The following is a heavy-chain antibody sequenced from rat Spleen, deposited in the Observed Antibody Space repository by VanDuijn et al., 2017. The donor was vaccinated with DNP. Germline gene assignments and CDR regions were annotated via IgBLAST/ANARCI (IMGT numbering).Heavy chain of an antibody. CDR2: IDSAGIT. V-gene: IGHV3-3*01. J-gene: IGHJ4*01. CDR1: GYSITSGYR. D-gene: IGHD1-2*01. CDR3: ARYYSSYAMDA. Sequence: EVQLQESGPGLVKPSQSLSLTCSVTGYSITSGYRWSWIRKFPGNRLEWMGFIDSAGITVYNPSLKSRISITRDTSKNQFFLQLNSVTTEDTATYYCARYYSSYAMDAWGQGTSVTVSS.